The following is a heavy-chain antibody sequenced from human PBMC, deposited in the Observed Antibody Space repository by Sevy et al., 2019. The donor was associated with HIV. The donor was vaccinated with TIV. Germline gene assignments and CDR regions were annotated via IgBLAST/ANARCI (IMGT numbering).Heavy chain of an antibody. V-gene: IGHV3-9*01. Sequence: GGSLRLSCAASGFTFDDYAMHWVRQPAGKGLEWVSGISWNSGSIGYADSVKGRFTISRDNAKNSLYLQMNSLGAEDTAFYYWAKGDMVRGVIINYFDYWGQGTPVTVSS. CDR1: GFTFDDYA. J-gene: IGHJ4*02. CDR3: AKGDMVRGVIINYFDY. D-gene: IGHD3-10*01. CDR2: ISWNSGSI.